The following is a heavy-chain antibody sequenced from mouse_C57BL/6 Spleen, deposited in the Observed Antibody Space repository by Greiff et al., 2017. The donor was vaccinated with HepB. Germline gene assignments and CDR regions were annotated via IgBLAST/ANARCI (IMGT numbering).Heavy chain of an antibody. CDR1: GYTFTSYW. D-gene: IGHD1-1*01. CDR2: IDPSDSYT. Sequence: QVQLQQSGAELVMPGASVKLSCKASGYTFTSYWMHWVKQRPGQGLEWIGEIDPSDSYTNYNQKFKGKSTLTVDKSSSTAYLQLSSLTSEDSAVYYCARGVYYGSGFFDYWGQGTTLTVSS. J-gene: IGHJ2*01. CDR3: ARGVYYGSGFFDY. V-gene: IGHV1-69*01.